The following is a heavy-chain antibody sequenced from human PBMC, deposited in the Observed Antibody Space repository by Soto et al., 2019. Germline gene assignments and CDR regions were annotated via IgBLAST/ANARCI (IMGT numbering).Heavy chain of an antibody. CDR1: GYSFTSYW. J-gene: IGHJ4*02. Sequence: GESLKISCQGSGYSFTSYWIGWVRQRPGKGLEWMGRINPSDSYTTYSPSFQGHVTISTDKSFSTAYLQWSGLKASDTAMYYCARLGYCTGTSCYTFDSWGQGALVTVSS. CDR2: INPSDSYT. CDR3: ARLGYCTGTSCYTFDS. D-gene: IGHD2-2*02. V-gene: IGHV5-10-1*01.